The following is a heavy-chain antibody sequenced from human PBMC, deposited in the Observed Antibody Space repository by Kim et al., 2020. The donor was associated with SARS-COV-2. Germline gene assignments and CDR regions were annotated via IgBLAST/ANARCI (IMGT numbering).Heavy chain of an antibody. V-gene: IGHV3-33*05. Sequence: GRSLRLSCAASGFTFSSYGMHWVRQAPGKGLEWVAVISYDGSNKEYADSVKGRFTISRDNSKNTLYLQMNSLRAEDTAVYYCARDWAVRYSSGWLYYYYGMDVWGQGTTVTVSS. CDR3: ARDWAVRYSSGWLYYYYGMDV. J-gene: IGHJ6*02. D-gene: IGHD6-19*01. CDR1: GFTFSSYG. CDR2: ISYDGSNK.